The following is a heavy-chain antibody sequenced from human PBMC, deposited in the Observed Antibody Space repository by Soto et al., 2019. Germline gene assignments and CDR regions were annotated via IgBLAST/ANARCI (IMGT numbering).Heavy chain of an antibody. J-gene: IGHJ6*02. CDR3: AAELGFGKLSVV. D-gene: IGHD3-10*01. Sequence: QVQVVQSGVEVRRPGSSVKVSCKASGDTFKNCVISWVRQAPGQGLEWMGGIIPLFGTTDFAQRFQGRLTSTTDESTTTAYMELSRLRSEDTATYYCAAELGFGKLSVVWGQGTTVIVS. CDR1: GDTFKNCV. CDR2: IIPLFGTT. V-gene: IGHV1-69*01.